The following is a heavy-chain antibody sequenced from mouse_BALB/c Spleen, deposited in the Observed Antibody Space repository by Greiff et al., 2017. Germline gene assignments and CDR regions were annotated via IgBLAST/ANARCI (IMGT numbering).Heavy chain of an antibody. CDR2: IWAGGST. D-gene: IGHD2-2*01. CDR1: GFSLTSYG. CDR3: ASQIYYGYDGWFAY. V-gene: IGHV2-9*02. J-gene: IGHJ3*01. Sequence: VHLVESGPGLVAPSQSLSITCTVSGFSLTSYGVHWVRQPPGKGLEWLGVIWAGGSTNYNSALMSRLSISKDNSKSQVFLKMNSLQTDDTAMYYCASQIYYGYDGWFAYWGQGTLVTVSA.